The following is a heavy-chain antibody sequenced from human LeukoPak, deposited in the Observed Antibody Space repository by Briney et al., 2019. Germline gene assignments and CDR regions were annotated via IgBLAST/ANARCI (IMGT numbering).Heavy chain of an antibody. CDR2: IYYSGST. V-gene: IGHV4-59*01. J-gene: IGHJ5*02. D-gene: IGHD3-10*01. CDR3: ARFDRVLGWFDP. Sequence: SETLSLTCTVPGGSISSYYWSWIRQPPGKGLEWIGYIYYSGSTNYNPSLKSRVTISVDTSKNQFSLKLSSVTAADTAVYYCARFDRVLGWFDPWGQGTLVTVSS. CDR1: GGSISSYY.